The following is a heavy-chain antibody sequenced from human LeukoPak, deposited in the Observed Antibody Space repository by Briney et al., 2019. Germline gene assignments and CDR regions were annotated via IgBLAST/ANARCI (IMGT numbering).Heavy chain of an antibody. CDR1: GDSMSSGTYY. Sequence: SETLSLTCTVSGDSMSSGTYYWSWIRQPAGKRLEYIGRIFSSGNSNYNPSLKSRVTISVDRSKNQFSLKLSSVSAADTAMYYSARYRSSTICYDYWGQGTLVTVSS. D-gene: IGHD2-2*01. CDR2: IFSSGNS. J-gene: IGHJ4*02. CDR3: ARYRSSTICYDY. V-gene: IGHV4-61*02.